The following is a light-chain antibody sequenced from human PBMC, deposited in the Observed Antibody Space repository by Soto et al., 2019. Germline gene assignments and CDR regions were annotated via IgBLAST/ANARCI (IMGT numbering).Light chain of an antibody. CDR3: SSYTSSSTLDYV. CDR1: SSDIGGYNY. Sequence: QSVLTQPASVSGSPGQSITISCTGTSSDIGGYNYVSWYQHHPGKAPKLMIYEVTNRPSGVSSRFSGSKSGNRASLTISGLLAEDEADYYCSSYTSSSTLDYVFGTGTRSPS. V-gene: IGLV2-14*01. J-gene: IGLJ1*01. CDR2: EVT.